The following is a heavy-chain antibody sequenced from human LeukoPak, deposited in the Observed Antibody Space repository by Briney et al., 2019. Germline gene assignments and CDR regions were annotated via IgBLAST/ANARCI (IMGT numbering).Heavy chain of an antibody. CDR1: GFTFNYFW. Sequence: GGSLRLSCAASGFTFNYFWMHWVRQVPGKGLVWVSGINNDGTATYYADSVKGRFTISRDNPKNTLYLQMNSLRAEDTAVYFYAKRGVVIRVILVGFHKEAYYFESWGQGALVTVSS. CDR3: AKRGVVIRVILVGFHKEAYYFES. V-gene: IGHV3-74*01. J-gene: IGHJ4*02. D-gene: IGHD3/OR15-3a*01. CDR2: INNDGTAT.